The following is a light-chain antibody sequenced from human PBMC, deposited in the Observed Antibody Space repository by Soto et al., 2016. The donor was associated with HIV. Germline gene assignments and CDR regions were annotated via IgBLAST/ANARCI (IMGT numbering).Light chain of an antibody. V-gene: IGKV1-5*03. CDR3: QHYNSYPLT. CDR1: QSISSW. J-gene: IGKJ4*01. CDR2: KAS. Sequence: DIQLTQSPSTLSASVGDRVTITCRASQSISSWLAWYQQKPGKAPKVLIYKASSLDSGVPSRFSGSGSGTEFTLTISSLQPEDFATYYCQHYNSYPLTFGEGPRWRSN.